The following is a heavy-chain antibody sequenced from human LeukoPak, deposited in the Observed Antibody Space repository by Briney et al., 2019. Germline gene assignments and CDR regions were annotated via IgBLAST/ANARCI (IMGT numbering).Heavy chain of an antibody. V-gene: IGHV4-59*01. J-gene: IGHJ4*02. CDR1: GGSISSYY. Sequence: PSETLSLTRTVSGGSISSYYWSWIRQPPGKGLEWIGYIYYSGSTNYNPSLKSRVTISVDTSKNQFSLKLSSVTAADTAVYYCARSKLEPTTVDYWGQGTLVTVSS. CDR3: ARSKLEPTTVDY. CDR2: IYYSGST. D-gene: IGHD1-1*01.